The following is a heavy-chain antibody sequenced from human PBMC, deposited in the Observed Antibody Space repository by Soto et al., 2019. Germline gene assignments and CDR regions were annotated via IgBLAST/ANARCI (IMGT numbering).Heavy chain of an antibody. CDR1: GESISSSSYY. CDR3: ARQRTTVVTQAYFDH. D-gene: IGHD2-21*02. Sequence: SETLSLTCIVSGESISSSSYYWGWIRQPPGKGLEWIGSIYYSGRTYYNPSFKGRVTISIDTSKNQFSLKLSSVTATDTAVYYCARQRTTVVTQAYFDHWGQGALVPSPQ. V-gene: IGHV4-39*01. CDR2: IYYSGRT. J-gene: IGHJ4*02.